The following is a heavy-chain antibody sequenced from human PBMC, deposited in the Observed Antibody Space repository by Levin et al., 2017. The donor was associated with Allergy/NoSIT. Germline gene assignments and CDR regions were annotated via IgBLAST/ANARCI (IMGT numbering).Heavy chain of an antibody. D-gene: IGHD6-13*01. Sequence: LSLTCAASGFTVSSNYMSWVRQAPGKGLEWVSVIYSGGSTYYADSVKGRFTISRDNSKNTLYLQMNSLRAEDTAVYYCARDGSSWYGGTGWFDPWGQGTLVTVSS. CDR1: GFTVSSNY. J-gene: IGHJ5*02. V-gene: IGHV3-53*01. CDR3: ARDGSSWYGGTGWFDP. CDR2: IYSGGST.